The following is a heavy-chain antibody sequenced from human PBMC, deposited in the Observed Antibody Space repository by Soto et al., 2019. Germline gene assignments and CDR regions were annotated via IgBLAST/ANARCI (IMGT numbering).Heavy chain of an antibody. D-gene: IGHD3-10*01. Sequence: EVQLVETGGGLAQPGGSLRLSCVASGFTFTTYWMSWVRQAPGKGLEWVANIRQDGGAQYYVDSVKGRFTISRDNDKNSVYLQVDSLRDEDTAVYYCVRGGHGSGSYLGSYWGQGILVTVSS. CDR2: IRQDGGAQ. CDR3: VRGGHGSGSYLGSY. J-gene: IGHJ4*02. V-gene: IGHV3-7*01. CDR1: GFTFTTYW.